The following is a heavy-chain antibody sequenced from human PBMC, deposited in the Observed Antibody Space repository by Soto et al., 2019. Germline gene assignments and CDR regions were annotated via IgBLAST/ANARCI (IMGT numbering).Heavy chain of an antibody. D-gene: IGHD3-10*01. CDR1: GFTFDDYA. V-gene: IGHV3-9*01. CDR3: AKAVWFGDDAFDI. J-gene: IGHJ3*02. Sequence: EVQLVESGGGLVQPGRSLRLSCAASGFTFDDYAMHWVRQAPGKGLEWVSGISWNSGSIGYADSVKGRFTISRDNAKNSLYLQMNSLRAEDTALYYCAKAVWFGDDAFDIWGQGTMVTVSS. CDR2: ISWNSGSI.